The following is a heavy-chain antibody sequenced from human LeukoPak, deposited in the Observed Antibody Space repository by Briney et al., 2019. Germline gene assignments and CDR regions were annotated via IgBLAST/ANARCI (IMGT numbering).Heavy chain of an antibody. CDR1: GYTFTSYD. V-gene: IGHV1-8*01. CDR3: ARVFPGVVRGVYYFDY. Sequence: ASVKVSCKASGYTFTSYDINWVRQATGQGLEWMGWMNPNSGNTGYAQKFQGRVTMTRNTSISTAYMELSSLRSEDTAVYYCARVFPGVVRGVYYFDYWGQGTLVTVSS. CDR2: MNPNSGNT. D-gene: IGHD3-10*01. J-gene: IGHJ4*02.